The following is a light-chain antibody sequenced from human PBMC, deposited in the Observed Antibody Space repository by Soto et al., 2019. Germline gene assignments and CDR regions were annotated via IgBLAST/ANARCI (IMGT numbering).Light chain of an antibody. V-gene: IGLV2-14*01. CDR3: SSYTSSSTLEV. CDR1: SRDDGGYNY. J-gene: IGLJ1*01. CDR2: DVS. Sequence: QSALTQPASVSGSPGQSITISCTGTSRDDGGYNYVSWYQQHPGKATKLMIYDVSNRPSGVSICFSGSKSGNTASLTISGLQAEDEADYYCSSYTSSSTLEVFGTGTKVTVL.